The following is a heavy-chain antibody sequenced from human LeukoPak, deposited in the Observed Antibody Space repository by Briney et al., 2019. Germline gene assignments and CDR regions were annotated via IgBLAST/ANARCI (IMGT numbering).Heavy chain of an antibody. CDR3: ARDRDSSSLQEYYYGMDV. CDR1: GFTFSSYG. CDR2: IWYDGSNK. V-gene: IGHV3-33*01. J-gene: IGHJ6*02. D-gene: IGHD6-6*01. Sequence: TERSLRLSCAASGFTFSSYGMHWVRQAPGKGLEWVAVIWYDGSNKYYADSVKGRFTISRDNSKNTLYLQMNSLRAEDTAVYYCARDRDSSSLQEYYYGMDVWGQGTTVTVSS.